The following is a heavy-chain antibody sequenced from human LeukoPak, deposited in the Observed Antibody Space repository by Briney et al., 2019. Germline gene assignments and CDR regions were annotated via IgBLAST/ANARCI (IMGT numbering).Heavy chain of an antibody. CDR1: GYTFTGYY. Sequence: ASVKVSCKASGYTFTGYYMHWVRQAPGQGLEWMGWINPNSGGTNYAQKFQGRVTMTRDTSISTAYMELSRLRSDDTAVYYCARRRWVRGPDVVNPFDYWGQGTLVTVSS. D-gene: IGHD5-12*01. J-gene: IGHJ4*02. CDR3: ARRRWVRGPDVVNPFDY. CDR2: INPNSGGT. V-gene: IGHV1-2*02.